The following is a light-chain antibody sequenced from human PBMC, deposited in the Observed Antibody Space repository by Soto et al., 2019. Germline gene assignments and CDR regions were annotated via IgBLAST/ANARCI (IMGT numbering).Light chain of an antibody. CDR1: QTVTSSY. J-gene: IGKJ3*01. V-gene: IGKV3-20*01. CDR3: QQYGGSPQFT. CDR2: GAS. Sequence: EIVLTQSPDTLSLSPGERATLSCRASQTVTSSYLAWYQQKPGQAPRLLIYGASTRATGIPDRFSGRGSGTDFTLTISRLEPEDFAVYYCQQYGGSPQFTFGPGTRVDIK.